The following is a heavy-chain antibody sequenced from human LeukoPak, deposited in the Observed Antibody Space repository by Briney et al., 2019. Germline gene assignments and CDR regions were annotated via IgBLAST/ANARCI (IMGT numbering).Heavy chain of an antibody. CDR1: GDSVSSNSAA. Sequence: SQTLSLTCAISGDSVSSNSAAWNWIRQSPSRGLEWLGRTYYRSKWYNDYAVSVKSRITINPDTSKNQFSLQLNSVTPEDTAVYYCARSLRLGYCSSTSCYGASDIWGQGTMVTVSS. D-gene: IGHD2-2*01. CDR3: ARSLRLGYCSSTSCYGASDI. J-gene: IGHJ3*02. V-gene: IGHV6-1*01. CDR2: TYYRSKWYN.